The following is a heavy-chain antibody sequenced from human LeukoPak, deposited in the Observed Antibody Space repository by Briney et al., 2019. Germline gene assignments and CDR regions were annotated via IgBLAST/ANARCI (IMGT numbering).Heavy chain of an antibody. CDR2: ISSSGSTI. CDR1: GFMFSDYY. J-gene: IGHJ4*02. Sequence: PGGSLRLSCAASGFMFSDYYMRWIRQDPGKGLEWVSYISSSGSTIYYADSVKGRFTISRDNSKNTLYLQMNSLRAEDTAVYYRAKEGHLDIVATITHWGQGTLVTVSS. V-gene: IGHV3-11*01. D-gene: IGHD5-12*01. CDR3: AKEGHLDIVATITH.